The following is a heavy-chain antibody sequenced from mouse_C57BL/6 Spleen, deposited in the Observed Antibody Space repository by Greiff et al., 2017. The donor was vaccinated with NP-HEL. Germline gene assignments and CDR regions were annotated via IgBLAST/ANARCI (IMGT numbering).Heavy chain of an antibody. Sequence: VQLQQPGAELVKPGASVKLSCKASGYTFTSYWMHWVKQRPGRGLEWIGRIDPNSGGTKYNEKFKSKATLTVDKPSSTAYMQLISLTAEDSAVYYCASYYYGSSYYYYAMDYWGQGTSVTVSS. CDR3: ASYYYGSSYYYYAMDY. J-gene: IGHJ4*01. CDR1: GYTFTSYW. CDR2: IDPNSGGT. D-gene: IGHD1-1*01. V-gene: IGHV1-72*01.